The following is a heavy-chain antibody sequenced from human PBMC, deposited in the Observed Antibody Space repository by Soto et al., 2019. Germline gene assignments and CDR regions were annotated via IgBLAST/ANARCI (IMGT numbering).Heavy chain of an antibody. CDR2: IYYSGST. V-gene: IGHV4-39*07. J-gene: IGHJ4*02. CDR1: GGSISSSSYF. D-gene: IGHD4-17*01. Sequence: PSETLSLTCTVSGGSISSSSYFWGWIRQPPGKGLEWIGSIYYSGSTNYNPSLKSRVTISVDTSKNQFSLKLSSVTAADTAVYNWAIGYGGTLAYWGQGTGVT. CDR3: AIGYGGTLAY.